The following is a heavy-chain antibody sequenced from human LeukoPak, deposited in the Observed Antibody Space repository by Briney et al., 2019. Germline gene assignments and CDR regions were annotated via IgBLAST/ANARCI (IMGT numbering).Heavy chain of an antibody. CDR1: GFTVSSNY. V-gene: IGHV3-53*04. J-gene: IGHJ4*02. CDR3: ARVASGWYDFDY. D-gene: IGHD6-19*01. Sequence: PGGSLRLSCAASGFTVSSNYMSWVRQAPGKGLEWVSVIYSGSSSTYYTDSVKGRFTISRHNSKNTLYLQMNSLRAEDTAVYYCARVASGWYDFDYWGQGTLVTVSS. CDR2: IYSGSSST.